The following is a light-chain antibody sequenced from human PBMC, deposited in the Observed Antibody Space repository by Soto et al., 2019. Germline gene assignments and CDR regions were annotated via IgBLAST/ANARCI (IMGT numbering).Light chain of an antibody. J-gene: IGKJ4*01. CDR2: DAS. V-gene: IGKV1-17*01. Sequence: DIQMTQSPSSLSASVGDRVPLTCRASQDISNNLDWYQQKPGKAPKRLIYDASSLQSGVPSRISGSGSGTEFTLTISSLQHEDFATYYCLQHNSYPLTFGGRTKVDIK. CDR1: QDISNN. CDR3: LQHNSYPLT.